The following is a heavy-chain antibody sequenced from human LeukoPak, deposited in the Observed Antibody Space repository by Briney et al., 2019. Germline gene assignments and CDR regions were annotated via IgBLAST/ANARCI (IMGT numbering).Heavy chain of an antibody. J-gene: IGHJ5*02. Sequence: ASVTVSCKASGYTFTSYGISWVRQAPGQGLEWMGWISAYNGNTNYAQKLQGRVTMTTDTSTSTAYMELRSLRSDDTAVYYCARVGYCSGGSCYSGWFDPWGQGTLVTVSS. V-gene: IGHV1-18*01. CDR3: ARVGYCSGGSCYSGWFDP. CDR2: ISAYNGNT. CDR1: GYTFTSYG. D-gene: IGHD2-15*01.